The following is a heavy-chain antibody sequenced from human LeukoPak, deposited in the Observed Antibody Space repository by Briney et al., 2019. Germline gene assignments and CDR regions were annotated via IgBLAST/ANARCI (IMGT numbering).Heavy chain of an antibody. D-gene: IGHD3-16*01. CDR2: IIPFLSLT. Sequence: GASVKVSCKASGDTFSNYPINWVRQAPGQGLEGLGRIIPFLSLTNYAQNFQDRVTITADKSTGTAYMELSSLRSEDTAVYYCARSLNFASPMTFDYWGQGTLVTVSS. CDR1: GDTFSNYP. V-gene: IGHV1-69*02. CDR3: ARSLNFASPMTFDY. J-gene: IGHJ4*02.